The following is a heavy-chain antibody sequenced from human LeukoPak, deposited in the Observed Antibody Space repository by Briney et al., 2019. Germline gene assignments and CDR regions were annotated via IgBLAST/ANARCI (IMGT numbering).Heavy chain of an antibody. V-gene: IGHV3-23*01. J-gene: IGHJ4*02. CDR3: AKVYYYGSGSYSTFDC. Sequence: GGSLRLSCAASGFTFSNYGMSWVRQAPGKGLEWVSIISVSGGSTYYADSVKGRFTISRDNSKNTLYLQMNSLRAEDTAVYYCAKVYYYGSGSYSTFDCWGQGTLVTVSS. CDR2: ISVSGGST. CDR1: GFTFSNYG. D-gene: IGHD3-10*01.